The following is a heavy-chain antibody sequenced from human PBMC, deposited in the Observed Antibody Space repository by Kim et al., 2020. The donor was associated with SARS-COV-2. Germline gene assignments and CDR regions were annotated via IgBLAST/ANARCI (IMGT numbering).Heavy chain of an antibody. Sequence: SETLSLTCSVSGGSISTSRYYWGWIRQPPGKVLEWIGNMYYSGTTHYNPSLKSRVTMSVDTSKNQFSLKVTSVTAADTAVYYCARKGRISGMSCYKDWGQGTLVTVSS. V-gene: IGHV4-39*01. J-gene: IGHJ1*01. CDR3: ARKGRISGMSCYKD. D-gene: IGHD2-2*02. CDR1: GGSISTSRYY. CDR2: MYYSGTT.